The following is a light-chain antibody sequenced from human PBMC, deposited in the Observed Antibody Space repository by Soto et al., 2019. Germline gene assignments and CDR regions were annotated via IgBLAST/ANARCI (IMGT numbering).Light chain of an antibody. CDR2: AAS. CDR3: QQEGNSITRT. V-gene: IGKV3-20*01. Sequence: EVALTQSPGTVSLSPGERATLSCRASQSVTNNYLAWYQQKARQAPRLLIYAASSRATRVPDRFSGGRSGTDFTLSISTEGHEAFAVYYCQQEGNSITRTFGQGTKVEIK. J-gene: IGKJ1*01. CDR1: QSVTNNY.